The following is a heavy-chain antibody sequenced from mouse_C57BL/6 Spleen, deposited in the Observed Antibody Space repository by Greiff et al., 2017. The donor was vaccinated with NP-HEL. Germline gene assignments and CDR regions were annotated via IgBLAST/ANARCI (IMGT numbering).Heavy chain of an antibody. CDR2: ISSGGDYI. V-gene: IGHV5-9-1*02. Sequence: EVKLVESGEGLVKPGGSLKLSCAASGFTFSSYAMSWVRQTPEKRLEWVAYISSGGDYIYYADTVKGRFTISRDNARNTLYLQMSSLKSEDTAMYYCTRDEGYYYGSSFNWYFDVWGTGTTVTVSS. J-gene: IGHJ1*03. CDR3: TRDEGYYYGSSFNWYFDV. D-gene: IGHD1-1*01. CDR1: GFTFSSYA.